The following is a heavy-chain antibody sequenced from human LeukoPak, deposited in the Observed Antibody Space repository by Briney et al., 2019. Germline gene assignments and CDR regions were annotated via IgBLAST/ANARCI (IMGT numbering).Heavy chain of an antibody. D-gene: IGHD5-24*01. CDR3: AKDGDGRAFHY. J-gene: IGHJ4*02. Sequence: GGSLRLSCAASGFIFSNYAMSWVRQPPGKGQEWVSAISGGGHDTFYADSVKGRFTISRDNSKNTLYLQMNSLRAEDTAVYHCAKDGDGRAFHYWGQGTLVIVSS. CDR1: GFIFSNYA. CDR2: ISGGGHDT. V-gene: IGHV3-23*01.